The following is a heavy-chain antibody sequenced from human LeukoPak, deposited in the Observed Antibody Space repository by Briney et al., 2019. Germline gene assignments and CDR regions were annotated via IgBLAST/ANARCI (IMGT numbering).Heavy chain of an antibody. V-gene: IGHV3-23*01. D-gene: IGHD6-19*01. CDR1: GFTFTKCA. Sequence: GGSLRLSCVASGFTFTKCAMSWIRQAPGKGLEWVALITATGDTAYYADSVKGGFTISRDNSRNTVYMQMDSLRAEDTAIYYCAGDRNSDWYSPLDYWGQGSQVTVSP. CDR3: AGDRNSDWYSPLDY. J-gene: IGHJ4*02. CDR2: ITATGDTA.